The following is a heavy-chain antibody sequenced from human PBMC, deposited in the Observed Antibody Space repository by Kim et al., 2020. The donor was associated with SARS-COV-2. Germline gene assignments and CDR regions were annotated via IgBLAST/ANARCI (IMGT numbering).Heavy chain of an antibody. D-gene: IGHD3-10*01. J-gene: IGHJ5*02. CDR1: GGSITSDY. CDR3: ARGSGDLRFDP. V-gene: IGHV4-59*12. CDR2: IYYTGSA. Sequence: SETLTLTCTVSGGSITSDYWSWIRQPPGKGLEWIGYIYYTGSANYYPPLKSRVTMSVDTSKNQFTLKVTSGTAADTAVYYCARGSGDLRFDPWGQGTLVTVSS.